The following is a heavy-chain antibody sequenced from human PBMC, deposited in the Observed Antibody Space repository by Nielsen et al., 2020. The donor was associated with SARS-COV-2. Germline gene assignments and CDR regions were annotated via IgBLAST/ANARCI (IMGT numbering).Heavy chain of an antibody. CDR1: GFMFSNYW. Sequence: GESLKISCEVSGFMFSNYWMTWVRQAPGKGLEWVANINEDGGDKYYVDSVKGRFTISRDNAKNSLYLQMTSLRAEDTAVYYCARPYENDWYLDLWGRGTLVTVSS. CDR3: ARPYENDWYLDL. V-gene: IGHV3-7*03. CDR2: INEDGGDK. D-gene: IGHD3-22*01. J-gene: IGHJ2*01.